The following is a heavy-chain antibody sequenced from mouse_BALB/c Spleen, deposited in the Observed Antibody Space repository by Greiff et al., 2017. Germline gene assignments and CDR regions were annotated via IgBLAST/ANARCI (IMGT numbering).Heavy chain of an antibody. J-gene: IGHJ3*01. CDR1: GYSITSCYY. V-gene: IGHV3-6*02. CDR3: ARDPYDYQFAY. CDR2: ISYDGSN. D-gene: IGHD2-4*01. Sequence: EVKLVESGPGLVKPSQSLSLTCSVTGYSITSCYYWTWIRQFPGNQLEWMGYISYDGSNNYNPSLKNRISITRDTSKNQFFLKLNSVTTEDTAPYYCARDPYDYQFAYWGQGTLVTVSA.